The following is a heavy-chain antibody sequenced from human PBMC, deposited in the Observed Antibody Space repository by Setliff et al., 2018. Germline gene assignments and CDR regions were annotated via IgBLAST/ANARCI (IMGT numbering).Heavy chain of an antibody. V-gene: IGHV4-59*01. J-gene: IGHJ3*02. D-gene: IGHD6-19*01. CDR2: IXXSGSS. Sequence: SETLSLTCTVSGVSIRSYYWSWXXQPPXXGLEWXGYIXXSGSSNYNPSLQSXVSISVDTXKNQLSLKLDSLTAADTALYFCARRPISLAGYRTRAFDIWGQGTMVTVSS. CDR1: GVSIRSYY. CDR3: ARRPISLAGYRTRAFDI.